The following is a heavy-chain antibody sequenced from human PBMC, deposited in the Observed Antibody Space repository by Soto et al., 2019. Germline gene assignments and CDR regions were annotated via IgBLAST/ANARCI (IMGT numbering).Heavy chain of an antibody. Sequence: ASVKLSCKASGYTFTSYDINCVRQATGQGLEWMGWMNPNSGNTGYAQKFQGRVTMTRNTSISTAYMELSSLRSEDTAVYYCARFGHYYYMDVWGKGTTVTVSS. J-gene: IGHJ6*03. CDR2: MNPNSGNT. D-gene: IGHD3-10*01. V-gene: IGHV1-8*01. CDR1: GYTFTSYD. CDR3: ARFGHYYYMDV.